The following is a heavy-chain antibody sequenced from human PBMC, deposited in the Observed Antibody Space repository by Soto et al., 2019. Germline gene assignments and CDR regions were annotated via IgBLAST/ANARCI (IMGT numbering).Heavy chain of an antibody. CDR1: GFTFSVYW. D-gene: IGHD4-4*01. V-gene: IGHV3-74*01. J-gene: IGHJ6*02. CDR3: ARPGYSNYGPGVDV. Sequence: EVQLVESGGGLVQPGGSLRLSCAASGFTFSVYWMHWVRQAPGKGLVWVSRFDSDGSTTSYADSVKGRFTISRDNTKSTLYLQMNSLRAEDTAVYYCARPGYSNYGPGVDVWGQGTTVTVSS. CDR2: FDSDGSTT.